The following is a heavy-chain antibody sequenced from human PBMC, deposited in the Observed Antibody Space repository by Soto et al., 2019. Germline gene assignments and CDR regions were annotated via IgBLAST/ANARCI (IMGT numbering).Heavy chain of an antibody. J-gene: IGHJ5*02. CDR1: GGSISSYY. V-gene: IGHV4-59*08. D-gene: IGHD3-3*02. CDR2: IYYSGST. Sequence: SETLSLTCTVSGGSISSYYWSWIRQPPGKGLEWIGYIYYSGSTYYNPSLKSRVTISVDTSKNQFSLKLSSVTAADTAVYYCASPKIAFYNWFDPWGHGTLVTVSS. CDR3: ASPKIAFYNWFDP.